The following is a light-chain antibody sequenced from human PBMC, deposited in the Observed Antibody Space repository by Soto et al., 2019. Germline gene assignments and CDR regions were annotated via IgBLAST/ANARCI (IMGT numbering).Light chain of an antibody. CDR1: SSDIGTYNY. CDR3: SSYTTSSTQV. J-gene: IGLJ3*02. Sequence: QSALTQPASVSGSPGQSITISCTGTSSDIGTYNYVSWYQQHPGKVPKVMIYEVSNRPSGVSNRFSGSKSGNTASLAISGLQAEDEADYYCSSYTTSSTQVFGGETKLTVL. V-gene: IGLV2-14*01. CDR2: EVS.